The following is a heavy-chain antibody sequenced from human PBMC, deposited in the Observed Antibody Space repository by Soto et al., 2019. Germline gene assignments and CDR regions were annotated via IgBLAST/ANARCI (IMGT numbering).Heavy chain of an antibody. J-gene: IGHJ4*02. Sequence: EVQLVESGGGLVKPGGSLRLSCAASGFTFSSYSMNWVRQAPGKGLEWVSSISSSSYIYYADSVKGRFTISRDNAKNSLYLQMNSLRAEDTAVYYCARDKPGYVGFRVDYWGQGTLVTVSS. D-gene: IGHD5-12*01. CDR1: GFTFSSYS. CDR3: ARDKPGYVGFRVDY. CDR2: ISSSSYI. V-gene: IGHV3-21*01.